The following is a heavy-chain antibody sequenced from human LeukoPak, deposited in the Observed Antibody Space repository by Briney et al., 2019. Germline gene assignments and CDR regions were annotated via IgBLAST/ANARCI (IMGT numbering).Heavy chain of an antibody. D-gene: IGHD3-22*01. Sequence: SVKVSCKASGFTFTSSAVQWVRQARGQRLEWIGWIVVGSGNTNYAQKFQERVTITRDMSTSTAYMELSSLRSEDTAVYYCAASPDHYDSSGYSYYFDYWGQGTLVTVSS. CDR2: IVVGSGNT. V-gene: IGHV1-58*01. J-gene: IGHJ4*02. CDR3: AASPDHYDSSGYSYYFDY. CDR1: GFTFTSSA.